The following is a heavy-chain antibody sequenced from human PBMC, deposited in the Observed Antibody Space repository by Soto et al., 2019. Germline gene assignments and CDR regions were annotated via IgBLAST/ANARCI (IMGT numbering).Heavy chain of an antibody. CDR3: AREATPQYYYDSSGFNPLDY. J-gene: IGHJ4*02. Sequence: SVKVSCKASGGTFSSYAISWVRQAPGQGLEWMGGIIPIFGTANYAQKFQGRVTITADESTSTAYMELSSLRSEDTAVYYCAREATPQYYYDSSGFNPLDYWGQGTLVTVSS. D-gene: IGHD3-22*01. V-gene: IGHV1-69*13. CDR1: GGTFSSYA. CDR2: IIPIFGTA.